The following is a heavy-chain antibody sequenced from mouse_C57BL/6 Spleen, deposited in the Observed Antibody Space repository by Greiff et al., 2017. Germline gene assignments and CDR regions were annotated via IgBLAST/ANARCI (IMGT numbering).Heavy chain of an antibody. CDR1: GFNFTDYY. CDR3: TTLIYYCGSSYVGY. D-gene: IGHD1-1*01. V-gene: IGHV14-1*01. Sequence: EVQLQQSGAELVRPGASVKMSCTASGFNFTDYYMHWVKQRPEQGLEWIGRIDPEDGDTEYDAKFQGKATMTADTSSNTAYLQLSSLTSEDTAVYYCTTLIYYCGSSYVGYWGQGTTLTVSS. CDR2: IDPEDGDT. J-gene: IGHJ2*01.